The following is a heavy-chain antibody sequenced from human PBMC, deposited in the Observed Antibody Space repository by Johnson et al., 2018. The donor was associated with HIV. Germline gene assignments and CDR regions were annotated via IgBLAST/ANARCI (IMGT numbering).Heavy chain of an antibody. V-gene: IGHV3-30*04. CDR2: ISYDGSNK. J-gene: IGHJ3*02. CDR1: GFTFSSYA. Sequence: QVQLVESGGGVVQPGRSLRLSCAASGFTFSSYAMHWVRQAPGKGLEWVAVISYDGSNKYYADSVKGRFTISRDNSKNTLYLQMNSLRAEDTAVYYCARGIAAAGSVSFDIWGQGTMVTVSS. D-gene: IGHD6-13*01. CDR3: ARGIAAAGSVSFDI.